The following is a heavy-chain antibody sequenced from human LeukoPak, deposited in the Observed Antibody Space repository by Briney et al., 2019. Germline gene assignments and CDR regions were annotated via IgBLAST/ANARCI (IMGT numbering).Heavy chain of an antibody. J-gene: IGHJ4*02. CDR2: LYYSGST. Sequence: SETLSLTCAVSGGSISSSSYFWGWIRQPPGKGLEWIGSLYYSGSTFYSPSLKSRVTISVDTSKNQFSLKLSSVTAADTAVYYCPRLVAAPGTYYFDYWGQGTLVTVSS. V-gene: IGHV4-39*01. CDR3: PRLVAAPGTYYFDY. D-gene: IGHD6-13*01. CDR1: GGSISSSSYF.